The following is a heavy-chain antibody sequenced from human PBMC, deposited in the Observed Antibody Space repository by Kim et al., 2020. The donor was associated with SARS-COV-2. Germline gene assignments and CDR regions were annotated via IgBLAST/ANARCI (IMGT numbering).Heavy chain of an antibody. CDR2: IYYSGST. CDR3: ARHKKKGHGSGSYLLAWFDP. Sequence: SETLSLTCTVSGGSISSSSYYWGWIRQPPGKGLEWIGSIYYSGSTYYNPSLKSRVTISVDTSKNQFSLKLSSVTAADTAVYYCARHKKKGHGSGSYLLAWFDPWGQGTLVTVSS. D-gene: IGHD3-10*01. V-gene: IGHV4-39*01. CDR1: GGSISSSSYY. J-gene: IGHJ5*02.